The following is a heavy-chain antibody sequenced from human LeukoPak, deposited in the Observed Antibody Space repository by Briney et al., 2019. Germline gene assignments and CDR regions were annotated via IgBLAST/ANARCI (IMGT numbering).Heavy chain of an antibody. D-gene: IGHD2-15*01. Sequence: PSETLSLTCTVSGGSISSSSYYWGWIRQPPGKGLEWIGYIYYSGSTYYNPSLKSRVTISVDTSKNQFSLKLSSVTAADTAVYYCARVACSGGSCYDVSWFDPWGQGTLVTVSS. V-gene: IGHV4-30-4*08. CDR2: IYYSGST. CDR1: GGSISSSSYY. CDR3: ARVACSGGSCYDVSWFDP. J-gene: IGHJ5*02.